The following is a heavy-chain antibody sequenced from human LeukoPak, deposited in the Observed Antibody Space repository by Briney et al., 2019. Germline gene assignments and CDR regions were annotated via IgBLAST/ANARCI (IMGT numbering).Heavy chain of an antibody. J-gene: IGHJ5*02. D-gene: IGHD2-2*02. V-gene: IGHV4-59*12. Sequence: PSETLSLTCTVSGGSISSYYWSWIRQPPGKGLEWIGYIYYSGSTNYNPSLKSRVTISVDTSKNQFSLKLSSVTAADTAVYYCARKAVGGALYSVPRRWFDPWGQGTLVTVSS. CDR2: IYYSGST. CDR1: GGSISSYY. CDR3: ARKAVGGALYSVPRRWFDP.